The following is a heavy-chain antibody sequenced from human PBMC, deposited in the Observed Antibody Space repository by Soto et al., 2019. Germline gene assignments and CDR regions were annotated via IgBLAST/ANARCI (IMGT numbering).Heavy chain of an antibody. CDR3: ARIPQIAVAGTRFGYFDL. CDR1: GFTFSSYG. D-gene: IGHD6-19*01. Sequence: QVQLEESGGGVVQPGRSLRLSCAASGFTFSSYGMHWVRQAPGKGLEWVAVIWYDGSNKYYADSVKGRFTISRDNSKTTLYLQMNSLGDEDTAVYYCARIPQIAVAGTRFGYFDLWGRGTLVTVSS. CDR2: IWYDGSNK. J-gene: IGHJ2*01. V-gene: IGHV3-33*01.